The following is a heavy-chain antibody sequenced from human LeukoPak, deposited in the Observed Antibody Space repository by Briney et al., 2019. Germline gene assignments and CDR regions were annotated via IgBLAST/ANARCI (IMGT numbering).Heavy chain of an antibody. Sequence: SETLSLTCTVSGGSISSGSYYWSWIRQPAGKGLEWIGYIYYSGSTNSNPSLKSRVTISVDTSKNQFSLKVSSVTAADTAVYYCARALTPGYCSGGTCSYFDYWGQGTLVTVSS. CDR1: GGSISSGSYY. D-gene: IGHD2-15*01. CDR2: IYYSGST. V-gene: IGHV4-61*10. CDR3: ARALTPGYCSGGTCSYFDY. J-gene: IGHJ4*02.